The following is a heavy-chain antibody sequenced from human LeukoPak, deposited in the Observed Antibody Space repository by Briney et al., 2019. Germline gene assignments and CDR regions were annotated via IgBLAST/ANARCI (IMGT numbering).Heavy chain of an antibody. CDR3: ANSYYYDSSGYYLLFH. D-gene: IGHD3-22*01. V-gene: IGHV3-30*02. CDR2: IRYDGSNT. J-gene: IGHJ4*02. CDR1: GFTFSSYA. Sequence: GGSLRLSCAASGFTFSSYAMHWVRQAPGKGLEWVTFIRYDGSNTYYADSVKGRFTISRDNSKNTLYLQMNSLRAEDTAVYYCANSYYYDSSGYYLLFHWGQGTLVTVSS.